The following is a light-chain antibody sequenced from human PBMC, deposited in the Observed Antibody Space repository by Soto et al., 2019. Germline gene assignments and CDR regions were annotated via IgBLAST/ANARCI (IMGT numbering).Light chain of an antibody. CDR2: DAS. CDR1: QSPSGY. CDR3: QQYGSSLYT. J-gene: IGKJ2*01. V-gene: IGKV3-11*01. Sequence: EIVLTQSPATLSLSPGERATLSCRASQSPSGYLAWYQQRPGQAPRLLIYDASSRANGIPARFTGSGSGTDFSLTISSLEPEDFAVYYCQQYGSSLYTFGQGTKLEIK.